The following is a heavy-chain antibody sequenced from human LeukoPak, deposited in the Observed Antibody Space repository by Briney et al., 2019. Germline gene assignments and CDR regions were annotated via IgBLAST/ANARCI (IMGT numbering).Heavy chain of an antibody. CDR1: GFTFSSYS. CDR3: ARGPVVRYFVPFDY. CDR2: ISSSSNYI. V-gene: IGHV3-21*01. Sequence: PGGSLRLSCAASGFTFSSYSMNWVRQAPGKGLEWVSSISSSSNYIYYADSVKGRFTISRDNAKNSLNLQMNSLRAEDTAVYYCARGPVVRYFVPFDYWGQGTLVTVSS. J-gene: IGHJ4*02. D-gene: IGHD3-9*01.